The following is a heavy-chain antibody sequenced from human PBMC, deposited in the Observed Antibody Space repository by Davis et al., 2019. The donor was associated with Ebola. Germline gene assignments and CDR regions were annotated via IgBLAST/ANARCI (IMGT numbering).Heavy chain of an antibody. J-gene: IGHJ4*02. CDR3: AREGGNSYFDF. CDR1: GGSVTSYY. CDR2: VFYSGRT. D-gene: IGHD4-23*01. V-gene: IGHV4-59*02. Sequence: SETLSLTCTVSGGSVTSYYWSWFRQPPGKGLEWIAYVFYSGRTSYNPSLESRLTISVDTSKNQFSLKLTSMTIADTAVYYCAREGGNSYFDFWGQGILVTVSS.